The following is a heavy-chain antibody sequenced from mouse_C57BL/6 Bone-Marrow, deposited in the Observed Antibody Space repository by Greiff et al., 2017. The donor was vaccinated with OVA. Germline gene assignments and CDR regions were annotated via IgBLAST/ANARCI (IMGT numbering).Heavy chain of an antibody. CDR3: ARGHGNYVFDY. CDR1: GYTFTSYW. D-gene: IGHD2-1*01. CDR2: IDPSDSYT. Sequence: QVQLQQPGAELVKPGASVKLSCKASGYTFTSYWMQWVKQRPGQGLEWIGEIDPSDSYTNYNQKFKGKATLTVDTSSSTAYMQLSSLTSEDSAVYYGARGHGNYVFDYWGQGTTLTVSS. J-gene: IGHJ2*01. V-gene: IGHV1-50*01.